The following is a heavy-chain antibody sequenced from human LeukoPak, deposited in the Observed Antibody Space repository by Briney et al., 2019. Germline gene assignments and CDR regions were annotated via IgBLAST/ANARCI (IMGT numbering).Heavy chain of an antibody. D-gene: IGHD6-6*01. V-gene: IGHV4-4*02. J-gene: IGHJ4*02. CDR2: IYDSGDA. Sequence: SETLSLTCAVSGGSISSNNWWSWARPPPGKGLEWIGEIYDSGDANYNPSVKTRVTMSGEKRKNQLYMMLSSVTAADTAVYYCARDVGARLSGFWGQGTLVTVSS. CDR1: GGSISSNNW. CDR3: ARDVGARLSGF.